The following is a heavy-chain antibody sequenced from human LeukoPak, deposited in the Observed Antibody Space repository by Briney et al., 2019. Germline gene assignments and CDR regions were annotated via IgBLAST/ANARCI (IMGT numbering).Heavy chain of an antibody. V-gene: IGHV3-15*01. J-gene: IGHJ4*02. CDR1: RINFSNLW. D-gene: IGHD3-16*02. CDR3: TTEGYH. Sequence: GGSLRLSCAASRINFSNLWMSWVRQAPGRGLEWVGRVKTKNDDWTIDYAAHARGRFTISRDDSKNTLYLQMNSLKSEDTAVYYCTTEGYHWGPGTLVTVSS. CDR2: VKTKNDDWTI.